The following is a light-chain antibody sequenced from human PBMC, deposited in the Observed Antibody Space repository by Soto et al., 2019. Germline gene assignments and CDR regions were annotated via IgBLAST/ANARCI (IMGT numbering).Light chain of an antibody. CDR1: QSISIY. CDR3: QQSYSTPGT. CDR2: DAS. V-gene: IGKV1-39*01. Sequence: IQMTQSPSSLSASVGDRVTITCRASQSISIYLNWYQQKPGKAPKLMIYDASSLQSGVPARFSGSGSGTDFTLTISSLQPEDFATYYCQQSYSTPGTFGQGTKVDIK. J-gene: IGKJ1*01.